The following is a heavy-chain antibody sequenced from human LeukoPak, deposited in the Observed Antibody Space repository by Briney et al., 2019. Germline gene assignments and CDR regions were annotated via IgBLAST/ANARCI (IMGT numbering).Heavy chain of an antibody. CDR1: GFTFSSYA. D-gene: IGHD6-19*01. V-gene: IGHV3-23*01. CDR2: ISGSGGST. J-gene: IGHJ4*02. Sequence: GGSLRLSCAASGFTFSSYAMSWVRQAPGKGLEWVSAISGSGGSTYYADSVKGRFTISRDNSKNTLYLQMNSLRAEDTAVYYCAKDLIAVAPLRPYYFDHWGQGTLVTVSS. CDR3: AKDLIAVAPLRPYYFDH.